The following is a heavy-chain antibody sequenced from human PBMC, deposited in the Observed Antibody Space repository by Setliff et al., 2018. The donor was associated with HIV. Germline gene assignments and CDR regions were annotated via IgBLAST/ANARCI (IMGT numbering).Heavy chain of an antibody. V-gene: IGHV4-61*09. D-gene: IGHD3-10*01. J-gene: IGHJ6*03. CDR3: ARDRRGYYYGSGSCYMDV. CDR1: GDSISSGRYY. Sequence: SETLSLTCTVSGDSISSGRYYWNWIRQPAGKGLDWIGHIFTSGSAFSSGTANYSPSLKSRVTISVDISKNQFSLKLTSVTAADTAMYFCARDRRGYYYGSGSCYMDVWGTGTTVTVSS. CDR2: IFTSGSA.